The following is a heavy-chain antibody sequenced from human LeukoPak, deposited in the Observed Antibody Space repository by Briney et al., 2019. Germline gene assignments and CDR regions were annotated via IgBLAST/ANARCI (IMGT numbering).Heavy chain of an antibody. CDR2: INHSGST. CDR3: ARGSMYYDILTGYYNVINWFDP. V-gene: IGHV4-34*01. CDR1: GGSFSGYY. Sequence: SETLSLTCVVYGGSFSGYYWSWIRQPPGKGLEWIGEINHSGSTNYNPSLKSRVTISVDTSKNQFSLKLSSVTAADTAVYYCARGSMYYDILTGYYNVINWFDPWGQGTLVTVSS. D-gene: IGHD3-9*01. J-gene: IGHJ5*02.